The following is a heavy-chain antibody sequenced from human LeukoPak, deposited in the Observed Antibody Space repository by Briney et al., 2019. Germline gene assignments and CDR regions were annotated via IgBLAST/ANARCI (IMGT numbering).Heavy chain of an antibody. CDR2: INPSGGST. CDR1: GYTFTSYY. J-gene: IGHJ5*02. V-gene: IGHV1-46*01. CDR3: ARDTYYDFWSGYINWFDP. Sequence: GASVKVSCKASGYTFTSYYMHWVRQAPGQGLEWMGIINPSGGSTSYAQKFQGRVTMTRDTSTSTVYMELSSLRPEDTAVYYCARDTYYDFWSGYINWFDPWGQGTLVTVSS. D-gene: IGHD3-3*01.